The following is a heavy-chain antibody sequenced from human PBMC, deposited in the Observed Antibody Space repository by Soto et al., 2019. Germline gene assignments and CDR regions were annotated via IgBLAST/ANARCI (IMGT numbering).Heavy chain of an antibody. D-gene: IGHD4-4*01. Sequence: EVHLVESGGGLVQPGGSLRLSCAASGFAFSSYWMHWVRQAPRKGLEWVSRIIDAGRRTSYADSVKGRFTIARDNAQNTLYQKMNSLRDDDTAIDYCARRHRPSYTSDYWGQGTLVTVSS. CDR3: ARRHRPSYTSDY. J-gene: IGHJ4*02. V-gene: IGHV3-74*01. CDR2: IIDAGRRT. CDR1: GFAFSSYW.